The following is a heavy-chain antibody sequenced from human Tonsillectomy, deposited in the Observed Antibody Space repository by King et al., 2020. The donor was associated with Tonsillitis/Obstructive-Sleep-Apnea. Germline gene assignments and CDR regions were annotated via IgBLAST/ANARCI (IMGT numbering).Heavy chain of an antibody. CDR2: ISGSGGST. CDR1: GFTFSSYA. D-gene: IGHD2-15*01. V-gene: IGHV3-23*04. CDR3: GSDQTSFALTQGGASGLGYSVVAFDI. Sequence: VQLVESGGGLVQPGGSLRLSCAASGFTFSSYAMSWVRQAPGKGLEWVSAISGSGGSTYYADSVKGRVTISRDNSKNTLYLQMNSLRAEDTAVYYCGSDQTSFALTQGGASGLGYSVVAFDIWGPGTMVTLSS. J-gene: IGHJ3*02.